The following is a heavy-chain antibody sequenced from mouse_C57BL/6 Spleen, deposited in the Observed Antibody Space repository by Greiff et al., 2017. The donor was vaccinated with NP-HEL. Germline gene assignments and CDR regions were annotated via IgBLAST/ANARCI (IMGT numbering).Heavy chain of an antibody. V-gene: IGHV1-69*01. CDR3: ARSYYDPYYFDY. CDR1: GYTFTSYW. Sequence: QVQLQQPGAELVMPGASVKLSCKASGYTFTSYWMHWVKPRPGQGLEWIGEIDPSDSYTNYTQQFKGKSTLTVDKSSSTAYMQLSILTSEDSAVYYCARSYYDPYYFDYWGQGTTLTVSS. CDR2: IDPSDSYT. D-gene: IGHD2-4*01. J-gene: IGHJ2*01.